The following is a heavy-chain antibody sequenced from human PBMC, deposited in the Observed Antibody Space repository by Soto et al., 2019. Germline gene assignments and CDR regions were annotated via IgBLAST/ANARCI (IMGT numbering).Heavy chain of an antibody. Sequence: EVQLVESGGGLVQPGGSLRLSCAASGFTFSTYVMTWVRQAPGKGLEYVSSITASGDIQAYSDSVRGRFTISRDNSRDTLFLQMSSLRVEDTAVYHCAKGSSREGYTWGQGTLVTVSS. CDR3: AKGSSREGYT. CDR2: ITASGDIQ. V-gene: IGHV3-23*04. CDR1: GFTFSTYV. D-gene: IGHD2-2*02. J-gene: IGHJ5*02.